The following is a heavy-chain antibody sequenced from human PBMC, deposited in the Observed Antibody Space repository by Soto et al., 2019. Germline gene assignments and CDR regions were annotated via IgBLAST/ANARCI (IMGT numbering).Heavy chain of an antibody. CDR1: GYTFIDYY. Sequence: ASVKVSCKASGYTFIDYYMHWVRQAPGQGLEWMGWISAYNGNTNYAQKLQGRVTMTTDTSTSTAYMELRSLRSDDTAVYYCARDRYDILTGPNYYGMDVWGQGTTVTVSS. V-gene: IGHV1-18*04. CDR2: ISAYNGNT. D-gene: IGHD3-9*01. J-gene: IGHJ6*02. CDR3: ARDRYDILTGPNYYGMDV.